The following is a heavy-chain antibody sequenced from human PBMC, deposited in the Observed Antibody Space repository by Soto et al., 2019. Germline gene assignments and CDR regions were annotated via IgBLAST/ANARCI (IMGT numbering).Heavy chain of an antibody. Sequence: SETLSLTCAVYGGSFSGYYWSWIRQPPGKGLEWIGEINHSGSTNYNPSLKSRVTISVDTSKNQFSLKLSSVTTADTAVYYCARLARGGGSRVGGMDVWGQGTTVTVSS. CDR2: INHSGST. CDR1: GGSFSGYY. J-gene: IGHJ6*02. CDR3: ARLARGGGSRVGGMDV. V-gene: IGHV4-34*01. D-gene: IGHD3-10*01.